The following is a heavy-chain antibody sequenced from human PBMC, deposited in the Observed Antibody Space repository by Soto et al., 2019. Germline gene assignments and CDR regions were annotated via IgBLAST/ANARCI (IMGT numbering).Heavy chain of an antibody. J-gene: IGHJ3*02. CDR3: TQLMVYAPSDAFDI. V-gene: IGHV3-73*01. CDR2: IRSKANSYAT. D-gene: IGHD2-8*01. CDR1: GFTFSGSA. Sequence: EVQLVESGGGLVQPGGSLKLSCAASGFTFSGSAMHWVRQASGKGLEWVGRIRSKANSYATAYAASVKGRFTISRDDSKNTAYLQMNSLKTEVTAVYYCTQLMVYAPSDAFDIWGQGTMVTVSS.